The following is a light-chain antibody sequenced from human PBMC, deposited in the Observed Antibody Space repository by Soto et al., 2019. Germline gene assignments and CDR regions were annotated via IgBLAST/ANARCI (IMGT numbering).Light chain of an antibody. J-gene: IGKJ1*01. V-gene: IGKV1-27*01. CDR3: QKYDSAPWT. Sequence: DIQMTQSPSSLSASVGDRVTITCRARQGISNYLAWFQQKPGKVPKLLIFNASILQSGVPSRFSGSGSGTGFTLTISSLQPEDVATYYCQKYDSAPWTVGQGTKVEIK. CDR2: NAS. CDR1: QGISNY.